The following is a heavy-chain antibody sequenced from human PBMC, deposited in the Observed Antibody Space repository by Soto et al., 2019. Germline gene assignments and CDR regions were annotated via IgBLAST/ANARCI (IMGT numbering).Heavy chain of an antibody. J-gene: IGHJ4*02. CDR3: ARHVENSNSSENRVDY. V-gene: IGHV5-51*01. Sequence: GESLKISCKGSGYSFTSYWIGWVRQMPGKGLEWMGIIYPGDSDTRYSPSFQGQVTISADKSISTAYLQWSILKASDTAMYYCARHVENSNSSENRVDYWGKGTLVTVSS. D-gene: IGHD6-6*01. CDR1: GYSFTSYW. CDR2: IYPGDSDT.